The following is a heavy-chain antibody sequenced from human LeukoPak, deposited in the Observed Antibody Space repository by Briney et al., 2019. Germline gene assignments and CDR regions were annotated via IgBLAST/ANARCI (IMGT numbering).Heavy chain of an antibody. J-gene: IGHJ4*02. CDR1: GYSFTSYW. D-gene: IGHD5-12*01. CDR2: ISAYNGNT. CDR3: ARGGRGYSGYDLRPDY. Sequence: GESLKISCKGSGYSFTSYWIGWVRQAPGQGLEWMGWISAYNGNTNCAQKLQGRVTMTTDTSTSTAYMELRSLRSDDTAVYYCARGGRGYSGYDLRPDYWGQGTLVTVSS. V-gene: IGHV1-18*04.